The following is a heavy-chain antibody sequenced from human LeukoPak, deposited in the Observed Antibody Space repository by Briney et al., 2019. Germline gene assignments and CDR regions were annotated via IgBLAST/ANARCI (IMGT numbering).Heavy chain of an antibody. CDR2: IYYSGNT. CDR1: GGSISSSSYY. D-gene: IGHD4-17*01. CDR3: ATSPPMTTVTGDY. Sequence: PSETLSLTCTVSGGSISSSSYYWGWIRQPPGKGLEWIGNIYYSGNTYYNPSLKSRVTISVDTSKNQFSLKLSSVTAADTAVYYCATSPPMTTVTGDYWGQGTLVTVSS. J-gene: IGHJ4*02. V-gene: IGHV4-39*07.